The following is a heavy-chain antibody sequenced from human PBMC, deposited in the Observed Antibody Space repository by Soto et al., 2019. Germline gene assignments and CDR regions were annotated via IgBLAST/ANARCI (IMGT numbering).Heavy chain of an antibody. CDR2: ISYDGSNK. CDR3: AKDHCSSTSCYFPYYYYGMDG. J-gene: IGHJ6*02. CDR1: GVPFSSYC. D-gene: IGHD2-2*01. Sequence: LILSSAASGVPFSSYCMHLVRPAPGKGLEWVAVISYDGSNKYYADSVKGRFTISRDNSKNTLYLQMNSLRAEDTAVYYCAKDHCSSTSCYFPYYYYGMDGWGQGTTVT. V-gene: IGHV3-30*18.